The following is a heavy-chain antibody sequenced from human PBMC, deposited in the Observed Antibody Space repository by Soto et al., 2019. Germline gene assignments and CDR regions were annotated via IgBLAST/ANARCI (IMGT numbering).Heavy chain of an antibody. CDR3: ARDRIAVADHDY. D-gene: IGHD6-19*01. Sequence: QVQLVQSGAEVKKPGSSAKVSCKASGGTFSSYTISWVRQAPGQGLEWMGRIIPILGIANYAQKFQGRVTITADKSTSTAYMELSSLRSEDTAVYYCARDRIAVADHDYWGQGTLVTVSS. V-gene: IGHV1-69*08. CDR2: IIPILGIA. CDR1: GGTFSSYT. J-gene: IGHJ4*02.